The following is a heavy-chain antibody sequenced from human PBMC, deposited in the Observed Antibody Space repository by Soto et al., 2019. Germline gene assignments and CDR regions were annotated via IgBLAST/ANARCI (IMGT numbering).Heavy chain of an antibody. V-gene: IGHV4-30-4*01. J-gene: IGHJ5*01. CDR3: ARLVGNSWLDS. D-gene: IGHD2-2*01. CDR1: GGSISSDNYY. Sequence: SETLSLTCTVSGGSISSDNYYWSWIRQPPGKGLEWIGFMSYSGSTSYNVSLKSRITINPDTSNNQFSLQLNSVTPDDTAVYYCARLVGNSWLDSWGQGTLVTVSS. CDR2: MSYSGST.